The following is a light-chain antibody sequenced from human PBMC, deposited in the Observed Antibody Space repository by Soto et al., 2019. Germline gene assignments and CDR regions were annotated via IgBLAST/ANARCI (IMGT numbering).Light chain of an antibody. Sequence: EVVMTQSPATLSVSPGDRATLSCRASQSVGSELAWYQQKPGQAPRLLIYGASTRSTGIPARFSGSGSGTDFTLTISSLQSEDFAVYYCQQYDKWPPYTFGQGTKV. CDR3: QQYDKWPPYT. CDR2: GAS. J-gene: IGKJ2*01. CDR1: QSVGSE. V-gene: IGKV3-15*01.